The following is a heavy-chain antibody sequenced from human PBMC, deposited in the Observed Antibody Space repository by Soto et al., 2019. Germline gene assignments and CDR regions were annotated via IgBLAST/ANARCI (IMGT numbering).Heavy chain of an antibody. D-gene: IGHD4-17*01. CDR2: LYWDDDK. Sequence: QITLKESCPTLVRPAQTLTLTCDFSGFSLSTYHMGVAWIRQPPGKALEWLALLYWDDDKRYSPSLKDRLAISKDTSNNQVVLTITNIDPGESATYCCAHAGDYDLLTFDHWGPGTLVNVSS. V-gene: IGHV2-5*02. J-gene: IGHJ4*01. CDR1: GFSLSTYHMG. CDR3: AHAGDYDLLTFDH.